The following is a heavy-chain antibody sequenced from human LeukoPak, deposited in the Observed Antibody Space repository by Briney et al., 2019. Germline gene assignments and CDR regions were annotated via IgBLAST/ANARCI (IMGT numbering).Heavy chain of an antibody. Sequence: PSETLSLTCTVSGGSISSYYWSWIRQPPGKGLEWIGYIYYSGSTNYNPSLKSRVTISVDTSKNQFSLKLSSVTAADTAVYYCARSTYDYSSSLPYFDYWGQGTLVTVSS. D-gene: IGHD6-6*01. J-gene: IGHJ4*02. CDR2: IYYSGST. CDR3: ARSTYDYSSSLPYFDY. CDR1: GGSISSYY. V-gene: IGHV4-59*01.